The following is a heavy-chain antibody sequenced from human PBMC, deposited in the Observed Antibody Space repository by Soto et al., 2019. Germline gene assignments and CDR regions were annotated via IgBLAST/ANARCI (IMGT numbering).Heavy chain of an antibody. D-gene: IGHD3-22*01. CDR3: ARDRDDYYDSSGYYAGHAFDI. CDR1: GYSISSGYY. J-gene: IGHJ3*02. CDR2: IYHSGST. V-gene: IGHV4-38-2*02. Sequence: SETLSLTCAVSGYSISSGYYWGWIRQPPGKGLEWIGSIYHSGSTYYNPSLKSRVTISVDTSKNQFSLKLSSVTAADTAVYYCARDRDDYYDSSGYYAGHAFDIWGQGTMVTVSS.